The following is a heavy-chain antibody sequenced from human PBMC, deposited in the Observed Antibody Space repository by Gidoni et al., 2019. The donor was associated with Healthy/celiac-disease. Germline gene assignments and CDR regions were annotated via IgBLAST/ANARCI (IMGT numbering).Heavy chain of an antibody. CDR1: GYTFTGYY. CDR3: ARVTAGATGGGFDY. Sequence: QVQLVQSGAEVKKPGASVKVSCKASGYTFTGYYMHWVRQAPGQGLEWMGWINPNRGGTNYAQKFQGWVTMTRDTSISTAYMELSRLRSDDTAVYYCARVTAGATGGGFDYWGQGTLVTVSS. J-gene: IGHJ4*02. D-gene: IGHD1-26*01. V-gene: IGHV1-2*04. CDR2: INPNRGGT.